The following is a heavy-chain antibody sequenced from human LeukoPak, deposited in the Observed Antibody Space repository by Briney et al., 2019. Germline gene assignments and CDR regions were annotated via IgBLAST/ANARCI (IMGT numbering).Heavy chain of an antibody. D-gene: IGHD6-6*01. CDR1: GFTFSSYG. V-gene: IGHV3-30*18. J-gene: IGHJ4*02. CDR3: AKDRSSSSPDY. Sequence: GGSLRLSCAASGFTFSSYGFHWVRQAPGKGLEWVAVISYDGNNKYYADSVKGRFTISRDNSKNTLYPQMNSLSAEDTAVYYCAKDRSSSSPDYWGQGTLVTVSS. CDR2: ISYDGNNK.